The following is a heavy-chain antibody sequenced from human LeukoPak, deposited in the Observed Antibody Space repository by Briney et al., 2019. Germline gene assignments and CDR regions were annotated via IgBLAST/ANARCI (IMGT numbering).Heavy chain of an antibody. V-gene: IGHV4-59*08. J-gene: IGHJ4*02. Sequence: SETLSLTCTVSGGSIYSYYWSWFREPTGMGLEWIGFISDSGTTNYNPSLKSRLTISVDTSKNQFSLKLTSVTAADTAVYYCARHGPTAIYGLGPIDNWGQGTLVTVSS. D-gene: IGHD2-21*02. CDR2: ISDSGTT. CDR1: GGSIYSYY. CDR3: ARHGPTAIYGLGPIDN.